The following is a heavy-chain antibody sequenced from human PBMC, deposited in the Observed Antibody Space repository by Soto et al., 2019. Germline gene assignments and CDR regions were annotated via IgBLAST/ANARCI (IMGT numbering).Heavy chain of an antibody. J-gene: IGHJ4*02. CDR1: GFAFGSYG. Sequence: GGSLRLSCVASGFAFGSYGMHWVRQAPGKGLEWVAYILYNGTIKSYGDSVKGRFIISRDNTKSTMYLQMNSLRAEDTATYHCAKEMTTNPFEYWGQGALVTVSS. CDR3: AKEMTTNPFEY. V-gene: IGHV3-30*02. CDR2: ILYNGTIK. D-gene: IGHD4-17*01.